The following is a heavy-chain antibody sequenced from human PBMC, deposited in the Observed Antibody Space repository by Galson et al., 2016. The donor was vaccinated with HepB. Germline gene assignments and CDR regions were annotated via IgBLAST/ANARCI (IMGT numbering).Heavy chain of an antibody. J-gene: IGHJ6*02. V-gene: IGHV1-3*01. CDR3: ARDRKTDYDFWSGTDV. CDR1: GCTFTSHA. D-gene: IGHD3-3*01. Sequence: SVKVSCKASGCTFTSHAMHWVCQAPGQRLEWMGWINAGNGNTKYSQKFQGRVTITRDTSASTAYMELSSLRSEDTAVYYCARDRKTDYDFWSGTDVWGQGTTVTVS. CDR2: INAGNGNT.